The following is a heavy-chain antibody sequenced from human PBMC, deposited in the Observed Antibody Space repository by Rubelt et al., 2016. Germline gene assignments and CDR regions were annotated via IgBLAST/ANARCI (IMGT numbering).Heavy chain of an antibody. J-gene: IGHJ4*02. D-gene: IGHD4-17*01. V-gene: IGHV4-31*03. CDR2: IYYSGST. CDR1: GGINSGGYY. CDR3: ARGGTTVTDYYFDY. Sequence: QVQLQESGPGLVKPSQTLSLTCTVSGGINSGGYYWTWIRQHPGKGLEWIGYIYYSGSTYYNPSLKSRLTILVDTSNNHFSRKLSSVTAADTAVYYWARGGTTVTDYYFDYWGQGTPVTVSS.